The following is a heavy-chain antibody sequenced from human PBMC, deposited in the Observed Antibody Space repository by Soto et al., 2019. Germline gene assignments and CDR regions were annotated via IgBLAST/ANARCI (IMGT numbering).Heavy chain of an antibody. CDR2: ISAYNGNT. CDR3: ARDGAEWFGGHDAFDI. V-gene: IGHV1-18*01. J-gene: IGHJ3*02. D-gene: IGHD3-10*01. Sequence: ASVKVSCKASGCTFTSYGISWVRQAPGQGLEWMGWISAYNGNTNYAQKLQGRVTMTTDTSTSTAYMELRSLRSDDTAVYYCARDGAEWFGGHDAFDIWGQGTMVTVSS. CDR1: GCTFTSYG.